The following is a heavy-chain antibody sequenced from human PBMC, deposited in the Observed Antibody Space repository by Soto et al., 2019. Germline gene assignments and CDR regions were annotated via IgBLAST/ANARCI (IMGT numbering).Heavy chain of an antibody. Sequence: GGSLRLSCAASGFNFKTYNMNWVRQTPGRGLEWVSYITGSSSIIYYADSVKGRFPISRDNAKNSLYLQMNSLREEDTAVYYCARDGTYFGVIIPFEYWGLGTQVTVSS. J-gene: IGHJ4*02. D-gene: IGHD3-3*01. CDR1: GFNFKTYN. V-gene: IGHV3-48*02. CDR3: ARDGTYFGVIIPFEY. CDR2: ITGSSSII.